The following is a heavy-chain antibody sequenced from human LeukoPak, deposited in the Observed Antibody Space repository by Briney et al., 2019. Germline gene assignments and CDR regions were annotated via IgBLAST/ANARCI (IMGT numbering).Heavy chain of an antibody. CDR2: ISAYNGNT. D-gene: IGHD2-2*01. J-gene: IGHJ4*02. CDR1: GCTFTSYG. CDR3: ARDRGYCSSTSCSPRGY. Sequence: ASVKVSCKASGCTFTSYGISWVRQAPGQGLEWMGWISAYNGNTNYAQKLQDRVTMTTDSSTSTAYMGLRSLRSDDTAVYYCARDRGYCSSTSCSPRGYWGQGTLVTVSS. V-gene: IGHV1-18*01.